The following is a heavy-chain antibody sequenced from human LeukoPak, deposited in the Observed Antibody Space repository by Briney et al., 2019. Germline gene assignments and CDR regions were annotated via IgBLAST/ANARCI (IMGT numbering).Heavy chain of an antibody. CDR2: IRSKAYGGTT. Sequence: GGSLRLSCTASGFTFGDYAMSWVRQAPGKGLEWVGFIRSKAYGGTTEYAASVKGRFTISRDDSKSIAYLQMNSLKTEDTAVYYCTRSRSSGSYWTYWGQGTLVTVSS. CDR3: TRSRSSGSYWTY. V-gene: IGHV3-49*04. D-gene: IGHD1-26*01. CDR1: GFTFGDYA. J-gene: IGHJ4*02.